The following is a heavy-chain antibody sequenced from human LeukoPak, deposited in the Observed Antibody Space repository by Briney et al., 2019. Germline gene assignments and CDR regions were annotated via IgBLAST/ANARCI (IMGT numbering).Heavy chain of an antibody. Sequence: GASVKISYKTSGYPFSDYYIHWIRQASGQGLESMGWINPKNGDTKYAQRSQGRLTITMDTSIDTVYMELRSLRYDDTAVYYCARLSALWGQGTLVTVSS. CDR2: INPKNGDT. V-gene: IGHV1-2*02. CDR3: ARLSAL. CDR1: GYPFSDYY. J-gene: IGHJ4*02.